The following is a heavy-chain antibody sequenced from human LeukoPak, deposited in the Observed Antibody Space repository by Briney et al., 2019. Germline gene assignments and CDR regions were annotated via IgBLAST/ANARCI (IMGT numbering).Heavy chain of an antibody. D-gene: IGHD4-17*01. V-gene: IGHV4-59*12. CDR3: ARVGGRFQYGDHGVY. CDR1: GGSISSYY. J-gene: IGHJ4*02. Sequence: NPSETLSLTCTVSGGSISSYYWSWIRQPPGKGLEWIGYIYYSGSTNYNPSLKSRVTISVDTSKNQFSLKLSSVTAADTAVYYCARVGGRFQYGDHGVYWGQGTLVTVSS. CDR2: IYYSGST.